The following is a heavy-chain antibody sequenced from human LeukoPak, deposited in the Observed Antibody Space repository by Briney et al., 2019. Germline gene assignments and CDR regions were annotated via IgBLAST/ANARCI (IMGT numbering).Heavy chain of an antibody. CDR2: IYSGDNT. CDR3: AARRVLDASFDY. D-gene: IGHD3-16*01. Sequence: PGGSLRLPCAASGFTVSNNYMSWVRQAPGKWLEWVSVIYSGDNTYYVESVKGRFTISRDNSKNTLFLQMNRLRAEDTAVYYCAARRVLDASFDYWGQGTLVTVSS. J-gene: IGHJ4*02. CDR1: GFTVSNNY. V-gene: IGHV3-66*02.